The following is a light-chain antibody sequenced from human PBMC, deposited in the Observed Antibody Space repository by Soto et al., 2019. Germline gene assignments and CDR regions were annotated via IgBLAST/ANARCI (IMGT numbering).Light chain of an antibody. CDR3: QQYGSSPPP. CDR1: QSVSNNY. J-gene: IGKJ4*01. Sequence: ENVLNQSPGTLSLSQGERATLSCRASQSVSNNYLAWYQQKPGQAPRLLIYGASTRATGIPVRFSGSGSGTEFTLTISSLQSEDFAVYYCQQYGSSPPPFCGGTKVDI. V-gene: IGKV3-20*01. CDR2: GAS.